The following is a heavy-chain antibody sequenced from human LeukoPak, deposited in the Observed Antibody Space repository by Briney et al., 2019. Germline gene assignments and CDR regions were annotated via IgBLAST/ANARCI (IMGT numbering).Heavy chain of an antibody. CDR1: GFTFSNYA. CDR2: ISDSGGST. Sequence: GGSLRLSCAASGFTFSNYAMSWVRQAPGKGLEWVSSISDSGGSTYYADSVKGRFTISRDNSKNTLYLQMNSLRAEDTAVYYCARRGTSSGYYYSSGAFDIWGQGTMVTVSS. CDR3: ARRGTSSGYYYSSGAFDI. J-gene: IGHJ3*02. D-gene: IGHD3-22*01. V-gene: IGHV3-23*01.